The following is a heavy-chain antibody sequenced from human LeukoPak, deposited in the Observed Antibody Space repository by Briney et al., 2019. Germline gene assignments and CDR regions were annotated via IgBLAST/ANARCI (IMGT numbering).Heavy chain of an antibody. Sequence: PGGSLRPSCAASGFTSSSYSMHWVRQAPGKGLEWVSYISSSSSTIYYADSVKGRFTISRDNARNSLYLQMNSLRAEDTAVYYCARDAYSGSYYMDVWGKGTTVTVSS. CDR2: ISSSSSTI. V-gene: IGHV3-48*01. D-gene: IGHD1-26*01. J-gene: IGHJ6*03. CDR3: ARDAYSGSYYMDV. CDR1: GFTSSSYS.